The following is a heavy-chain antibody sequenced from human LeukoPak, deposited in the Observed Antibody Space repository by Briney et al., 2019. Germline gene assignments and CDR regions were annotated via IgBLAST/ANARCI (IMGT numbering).Heavy chain of an antibody. J-gene: IGHJ4*02. D-gene: IGHD1-14*01. CDR2: ISYDGSNK. CDR3: ARADRSSGIDY. CDR1: GFTFSSYG. Sequence: GGSLRLSCAASGFTFSSYGMHWVRQAPGKGLEWVAVISYDGSNKGYADSVKGRFTLSRDNSKNTLYLHMNSLRAEDTAVYYCARADRSSGIDYWGQGSLVTVSS. V-gene: IGHV3-30*03.